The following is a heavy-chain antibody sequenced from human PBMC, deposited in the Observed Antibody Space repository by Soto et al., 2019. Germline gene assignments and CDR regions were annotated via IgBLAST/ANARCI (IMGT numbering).Heavy chain of an antibody. Sequence: PXEFLSLSCAASGFTFSSYCMSWVRQSPGKGLEWVATMKEDGSEKYYVDSVKGRFTISRDNARNSLYLQMNSLRGEDTAVYYCERGGRWRFDYWGQGALVTVSS. CDR3: ERGGRWRFDY. V-gene: IGHV3-7*03. CDR2: MKEDGSEK. D-gene: IGHD1-1*01. CDR1: GFTFSSYC. J-gene: IGHJ4*02.